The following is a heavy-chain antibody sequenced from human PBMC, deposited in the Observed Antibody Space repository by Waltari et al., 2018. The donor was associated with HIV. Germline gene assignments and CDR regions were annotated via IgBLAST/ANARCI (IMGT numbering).Heavy chain of an antibody. CDR2: IRPVFTKS. CDR1: GGTFSTYA. J-gene: IGHJ6*02. D-gene: IGHD6-6*01. V-gene: IGHV1-69*06. CDR3: SGELGALSARLWGMDV. Sequence: QVQRVQSGGEVKKPGSSAKVSCKASGGTFSTYAISWVRKGPGEGQWWGGGIRPVFTKSNYALKFQGRITTTTDKYAITSDMGLVSLGAADVSLCYCSGELGALSARLWGMDVWGQGTTVSVSS.